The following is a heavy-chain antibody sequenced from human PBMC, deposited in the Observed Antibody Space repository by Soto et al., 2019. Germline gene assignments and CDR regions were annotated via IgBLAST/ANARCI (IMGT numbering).Heavy chain of an antibody. CDR3: ASPGYQLLYFQH. CDR2: ISAYNGNT. Sequence: ASVKVSCKASGYTFTSYGISWVRQAPGQGLEWMGWISAYNGNTNYAQKLQGRVTMNTDTSTSTAYMELRSLRSDDTAVYYCASPGYQLLYFQHWGQGTLVTVSS. CDR1: GYTFTSYG. D-gene: IGHD2-2*01. J-gene: IGHJ1*01. V-gene: IGHV1-18*01.